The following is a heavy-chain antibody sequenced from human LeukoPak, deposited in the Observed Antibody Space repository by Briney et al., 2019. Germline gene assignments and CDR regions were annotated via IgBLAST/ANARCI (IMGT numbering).Heavy chain of an antibody. CDR2: ISAYSGTT. CDR1: GYTFISYG. J-gene: IGHJ4*02. Sequence: APVKVSCKASGYTFISYGISWVRQAPGQGLEWMGWISAYSGTTKYTQKLRGRVTMTTETSTSTAYMELGSLRSDDTAVYYCARLRVINGDLDYWGQGTLVTVSS. CDR3: ARLRVINGDLDY. V-gene: IGHV1-18*01.